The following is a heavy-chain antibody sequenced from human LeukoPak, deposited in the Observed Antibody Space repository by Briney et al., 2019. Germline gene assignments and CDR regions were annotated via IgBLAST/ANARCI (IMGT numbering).Heavy chain of an antibody. CDR2: IYAGDSDT. J-gene: IGHJ6*03. CDR3: ARGYEAPYYYMDV. V-gene: IGHV5-51*01. Sequence: GGSLRLSCAASGFTFSSYAMSWVRQAPGKGLGWVGIIYAGDSDTTYSPSFQGQVTISADKSISTAYLQWSSLKASDTAMYYCARGYEAPYYYMDVWGKGTTVTVSS. D-gene: IGHD2-2*01. CDR1: GFTFSSYA.